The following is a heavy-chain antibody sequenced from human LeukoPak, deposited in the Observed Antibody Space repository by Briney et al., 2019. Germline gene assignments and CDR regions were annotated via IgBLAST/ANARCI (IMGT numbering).Heavy chain of an antibody. CDR3: ARRILPALGSAGFDH. CDR1: SGSISSYY. CDR2: IYYSGST. D-gene: IGHD6-13*01. J-gene: IGHJ4*02. V-gene: IGHV4-59*12. Sequence: TSETLSLTCTVSSGSISSYYWSWIRQPPGKGLEWLGYIYYSGSTNYNPSLKSRVTISVDTSKNQFSLKLSSVTAADTAVYYCARRILPALGSAGFDHWGQGTLVTVSS.